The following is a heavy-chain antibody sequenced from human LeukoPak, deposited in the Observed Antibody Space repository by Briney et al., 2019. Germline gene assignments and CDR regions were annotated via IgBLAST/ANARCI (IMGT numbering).Heavy chain of an antibody. V-gene: IGHV1-3*01. CDR1: GYTFTSYA. CDR3: ARSGAWGFDFDY. Sequence: ASVKVSCTASGYTFTSYAMHWVRQAPGQRLEWMGWINAGNGNTKYSQKFQGRVTITRDTSASTAYMELSSLRSEDTAVFYCARSGAWGFDFDYWGQGTLVTVSS. CDR2: INAGNGNT. D-gene: IGHD3-10*01. J-gene: IGHJ4*02.